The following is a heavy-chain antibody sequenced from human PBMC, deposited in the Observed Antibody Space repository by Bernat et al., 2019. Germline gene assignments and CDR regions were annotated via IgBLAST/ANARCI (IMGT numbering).Heavy chain of an antibody. Sequence: QVQLVQSGAEVKKPGASVKVSCKASGYTFTSYAMHWVRQAPGQRLEWMGWINPGNGNTEYSQKFQGRVTITRDTSASTAYMELSSLRSEDTAVYYCLQLLDAFDIWGQGTMVTVSS. D-gene: IGHD5-24*01. V-gene: IGHV1-3*01. CDR3: LQLLDAFDI. CDR2: INPGNGNT. J-gene: IGHJ3*02. CDR1: GYTFTSYA.